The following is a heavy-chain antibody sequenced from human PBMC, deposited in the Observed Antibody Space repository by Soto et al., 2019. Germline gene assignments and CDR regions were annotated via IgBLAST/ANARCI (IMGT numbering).Heavy chain of an antibody. CDR3: VKVGPHSSGHSDYFQL. V-gene: IGHV4-31*03. J-gene: IGHJ1*01. CDR2: IFYSGSF. CDR1: GGYISNGTSY. D-gene: IGHD6-19*01. Sequence: SETLSLTCTVSGGYISNGTSYWSCIRQRPGKGLEWIGYIFYSGSFYYTPSLRGRVMILADTSKNQFTLRLSSVTAADTAVYYCVKVGPHSSGHSDYFQLWGQGTLVTVSS.